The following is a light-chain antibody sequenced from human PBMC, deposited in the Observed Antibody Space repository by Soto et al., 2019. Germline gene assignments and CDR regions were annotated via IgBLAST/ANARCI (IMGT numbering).Light chain of an antibody. V-gene: IGLV1-40*01. J-gene: IGLJ3*02. Sequence: QLVLTQPPSVSGAPGQRITISCTGSLSNIGADYDVHWYQQLPGTAPKLLLRANTNRPSGVPDRFSASKSGTSASLAITGLQAEDEADYYCQSYDASLSGSVLGGGTKRTVL. CDR2: ANT. CDR3: QSYDASLSGSV. CDR1: LSNIGADYD.